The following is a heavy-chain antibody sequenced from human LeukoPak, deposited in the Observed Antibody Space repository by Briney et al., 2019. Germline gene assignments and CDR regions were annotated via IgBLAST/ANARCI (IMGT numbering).Heavy chain of an antibody. J-gene: IGHJ3*02. CDR1: GGSFSGYY. V-gene: IGHV4-34*01. CDR2: INHSGST. CDR3: SMRADAFDI. Sequence: SETLSLTCAVCGGSFSGYYWSGIPQPPGKGLEWIGEINHSGSTNYNPSLKSRVTISVDTSKNQFSLKLSSVTAADTAVYYCSMRADAFDIWGQGTMVTVSS.